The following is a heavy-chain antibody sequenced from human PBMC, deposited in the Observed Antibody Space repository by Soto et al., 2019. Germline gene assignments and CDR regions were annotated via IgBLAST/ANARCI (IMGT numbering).Heavy chain of an antibody. CDR2: IWYDGSNK. J-gene: IGHJ6*04. CDR3: ARDHVDTYYYDSSGPYGMDV. Sequence: LRLSCAASGFTFSSYGMHWVRQAPGKGLEWVAVIWYDGSNKYYADSVKGRFTISRDNSKNTLYLQMNSLRAEDTAVYYCARDHVDTYYYDSSGPYGMDVWGKGTTVTFSS. CDR1: GFTFSSYG. D-gene: IGHD3-22*01. V-gene: IGHV3-33*01.